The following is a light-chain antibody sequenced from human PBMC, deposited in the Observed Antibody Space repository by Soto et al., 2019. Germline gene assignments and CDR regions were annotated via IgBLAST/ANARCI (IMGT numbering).Light chain of an antibody. CDR3: QHYGTSWWT. CDR1: QSVNSSY. J-gene: IGKJ1*01. V-gene: IGKV3-20*01. Sequence: EIVLTQSPGTLSLSPGERATLSCRASQSVNSSYLAWYQQKPGQAPRLLISGASDRATGIPVRFSSGGSETDFTLTISSLEPEDFAVYYCQHYGTSWWTFGQGTKVDIK. CDR2: GAS.